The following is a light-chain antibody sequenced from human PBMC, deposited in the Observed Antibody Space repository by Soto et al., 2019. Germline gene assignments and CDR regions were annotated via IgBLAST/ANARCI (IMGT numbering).Light chain of an antibody. V-gene: IGKV1-5*01. CDR1: QTISNW. CDR2: DAS. J-gene: IGKJ1*01. Sequence: DIQMTQSPSTLSASVGDRVTITCRASQTISNWLAWYQQKPGKAPNLLIYDASSLESGVPSRFSGSGSGTEFTLTISSLQPDDFATYYCQQYNSYSRTFGQGTKVAI. CDR3: QQYNSYSRT.